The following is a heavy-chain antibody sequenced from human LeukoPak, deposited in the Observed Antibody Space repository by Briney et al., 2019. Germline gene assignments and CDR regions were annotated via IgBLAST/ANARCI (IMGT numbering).Heavy chain of an antibody. D-gene: IGHD3-9*01. CDR1: GFTFSSYT. V-gene: IGHV3-21*01. J-gene: IGHJ4*02. Sequence: PGRSLRLSCAASGFTFSSYTMNWVRQAPGKGLEWVSSISSSSSYIYYADSVKDRFTISRDNAKNSLYLQMSSLRAEDTAIYYCARLYDILTGAFDYWGQGTLVTVSS. CDR3: ARLYDILTGAFDY. CDR2: ISSSSSYI.